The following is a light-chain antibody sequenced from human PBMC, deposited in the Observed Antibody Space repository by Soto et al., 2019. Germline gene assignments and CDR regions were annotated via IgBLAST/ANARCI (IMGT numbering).Light chain of an antibody. V-gene: IGLV2-8*01. Sequence: QSVLTQPPSASGSPGQSVTISCTGTSSDVGGYNFVSWYQHHPGKVPRLMIYEVNKRPSGAPDRFSGSKSGNTASLTVSGLQAEDEADYSCSSYAGSNTFVFGTGTKVTVL. CDR1: SSDVGGYNF. CDR2: EVN. J-gene: IGLJ1*01. CDR3: SSYAGSNTFV.